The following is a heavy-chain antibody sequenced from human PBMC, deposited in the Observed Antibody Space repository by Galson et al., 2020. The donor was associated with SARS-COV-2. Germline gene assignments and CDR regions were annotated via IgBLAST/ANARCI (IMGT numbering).Heavy chain of an antibody. D-gene: IGHD2-2*01. CDR2: ISYDGSNK. V-gene: IGHV3-30*04. CDR1: GFTFSSYA. CDR3: ATNTHRYCSSTSCYALGDY. J-gene: IGHJ4*02. Sequence: GGSLRLSCAASGFTFSSYAMHWVRQAPGKGLEWVAVISYDGSNKYYADSVKGRFTISRDNSKNTLYLQMNSLRAEDTAVYYCATNTHRYCSSTSCYALGDYWGQGTLVTVSS.